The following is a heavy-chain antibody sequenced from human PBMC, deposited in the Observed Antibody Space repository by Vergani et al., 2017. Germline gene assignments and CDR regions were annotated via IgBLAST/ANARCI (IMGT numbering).Heavy chain of an antibody. J-gene: IGHJ6*02. Sequence: QVQLQESGPGLVKPSETLTLTCDVSDSSIMTNPYWGWFRQSPGKGLEWIGCIHHSGDTHYNSSLKSRVSISIVSSSKFSLSLTSVTAADTAIYYCARPRGSGGFFPSSYFYEMDVWGHGTTVTVSS. CDR2: IHHSGDT. CDR1: DSSIMTNPY. V-gene: IGHV4-38-2*01. CDR3: ARPRGSGGFFPSSYFYEMDV. D-gene: IGHD3-10*01.